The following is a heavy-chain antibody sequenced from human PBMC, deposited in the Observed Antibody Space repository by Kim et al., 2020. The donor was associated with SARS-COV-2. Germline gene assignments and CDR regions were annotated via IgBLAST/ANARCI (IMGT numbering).Heavy chain of an antibody. J-gene: IGHJ6*02. V-gene: IGHV3-23*01. Sequence: GGSLRLSCAASGFTFDNYAMSWVRQAPGKGLEWVSTISASGGYTYYTDSVKGRFSISRDNSKNTLYLQMNSLRAEDTAGYYCAKVSVAGGYYYGMDVWG. CDR3: AKVSVAGGYYYGMDV. CDR1: GFTFDNYA. D-gene: IGHD6-19*01. CDR2: ISASGGYT.